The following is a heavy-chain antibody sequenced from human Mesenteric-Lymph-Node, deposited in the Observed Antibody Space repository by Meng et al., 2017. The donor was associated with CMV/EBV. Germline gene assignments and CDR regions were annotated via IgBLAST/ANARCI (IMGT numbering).Heavy chain of an antibody. Sequence: GESLKISCAASGFTFDDYAMHWVRQPPGKGLEWVSLITWDGGSTYYADSVKGRFTISRDNSKNSLYLQMNSLRVEDTAFYYCAKAISSIASRGYFDYWGQGTLVTV. CDR1: GFTFDDYA. D-gene: IGHD6-6*01. V-gene: IGHV3-43D*03. J-gene: IGHJ4*02. CDR3: AKAISSIASRGYFDY. CDR2: ITWDGGST.